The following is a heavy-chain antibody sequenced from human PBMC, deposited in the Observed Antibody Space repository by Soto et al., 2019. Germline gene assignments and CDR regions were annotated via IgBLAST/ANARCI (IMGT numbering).Heavy chain of an antibody. D-gene: IGHD2-15*01. J-gene: IGHJ6*02. Sequence: ASVKVSCKASGYTFIRYGISWVRQAPGQGLEWMGWISAYNGNTDYAQRFQGRVTMTTDTSTTTAYMELRSLTSDDTAVYYCAREGFCSSGSCALYSHDYFGMDVWSQGTTVTVSS. CDR3: AREGFCSSGSCALYSHDYFGMDV. CDR1: GYTFIRYG. CDR2: ISAYNGNT. V-gene: IGHV1-18*01.